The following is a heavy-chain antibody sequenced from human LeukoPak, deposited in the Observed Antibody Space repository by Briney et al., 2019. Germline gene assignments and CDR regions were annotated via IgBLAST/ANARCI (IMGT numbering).Heavy chain of an antibody. CDR1: GFTFSSYA. Sequence: GGSLRLSCAASGFTFSSYAMSWVRQAPGKGLEWVSAISGSGGTTAYADSVKGRFTISRDNSKNTLYLQMNSLRVEDTAVYYCAKEAVLWFGSIFQHWGQGTLVTVSS. CDR3: AKEAVLWFGSIFQH. J-gene: IGHJ1*01. V-gene: IGHV3-23*01. CDR2: ISGSGGTT. D-gene: IGHD3-10*01.